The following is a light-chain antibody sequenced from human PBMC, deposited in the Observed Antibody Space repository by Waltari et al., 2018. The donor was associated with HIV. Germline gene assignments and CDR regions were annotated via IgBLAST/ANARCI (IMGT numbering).Light chain of an antibody. CDR1: QDISNY. CDR2: STS. Sequence: IRMTQSPSSISASAGDRVAITCRASQDISNYLAWYQQRPGKAPQVLIYSTSKLQTGVSSRFSGSGSGTDFTLTISRLQSEDSATYYCQQYHGFSVNFGGGTKVDIK. CDR3: QQYHGFSVN. V-gene: IGKV1-8*01. J-gene: IGKJ4*01.